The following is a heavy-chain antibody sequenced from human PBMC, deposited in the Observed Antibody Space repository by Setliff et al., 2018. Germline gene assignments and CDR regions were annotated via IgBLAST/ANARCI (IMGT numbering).Heavy chain of an antibody. Sequence: SETLSLTCAVYGGSFSGYYWSWIRQPPGKGLEWIGEINHSGSTNNNPSLKSRVTISVDTSKNQFSLKLSSVTAADTAVYYCARATTVVTRAVDAFDIWGQGTMVTVSS. CDR1: GGSFSGYY. CDR2: INHSGST. D-gene: IGHD4-17*01. J-gene: IGHJ3*02. CDR3: ARATTVVTRAVDAFDI. V-gene: IGHV4-34*01.